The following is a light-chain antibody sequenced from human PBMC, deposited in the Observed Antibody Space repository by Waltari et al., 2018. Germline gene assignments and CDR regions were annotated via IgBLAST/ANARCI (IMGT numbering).Light chain of an antibody. Sequence: DIQMTQSPSTLSAFVGDRVTITCRASQSISSWLAWYQQKPGKAPNLLIYNTSSLESGVASRFSGRGAGTEFTLTISRLQPDDFATYYWQEYNRNPGVNFGGGAKVEIK. V-gene: IGKV1-5*03. CDR3: QEYNRNPGVN. CDR2: NTS. J-gene: IGKJ4*01. CDR1: QSISSW.